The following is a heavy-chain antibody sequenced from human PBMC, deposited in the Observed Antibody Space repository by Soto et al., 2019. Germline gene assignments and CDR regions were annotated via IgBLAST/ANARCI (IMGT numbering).Heavy chain of an antibody. Sequence: SQTLSLTCAISGDSVSSNTASWNWIRQSPSRGLEWLGRTYFRSKWYNDYAVSVKSRIIINPDTSNNQFSLQLNSVTPEDTAVYVCAKGDNLGPKTGYAFDPWGQGIMGTASS. CDR2: TYFRSKWYN. V-gene: IGHV6-1*01. CDR3: AKGDNLGPKTGYAFDP. D-gene: IGHD5-12*01. CDR1: GDSVSSNTAS. J-gene: IGHJ5*02.